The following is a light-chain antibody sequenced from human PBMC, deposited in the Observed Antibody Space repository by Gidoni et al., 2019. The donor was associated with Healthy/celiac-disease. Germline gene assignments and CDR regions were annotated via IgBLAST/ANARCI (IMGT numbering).Light chain of an antibody. V-gene: IGKV3-11*01. Sequence: IVLTQSPATLSLSPGERATLSCRASQSVSSYLAWYQQKPGQAPRLLIYDASNRATGITARVSGSGSGTDFTLTISSLEPEDFEVYYCQQSRNWTFGQGTKVEIK. CDR3: QQSRNWT. CDR1: QSVSSY. CDR2: DAS. J-gene: IGKJ1*01.